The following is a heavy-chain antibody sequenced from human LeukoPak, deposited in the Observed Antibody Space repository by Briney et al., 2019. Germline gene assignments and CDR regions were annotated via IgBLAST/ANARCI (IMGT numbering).Heavy chain of an antibody. J-gene: IGHJ6*02. V-gene: IGHV4-59*01. CDR1: GGSISNYY. D-gene: IGHD4-17*01. CDR2: IYYSGTT. Sequence: SETLSLTCTVSGGSISNYYGSWIRQSQGKGREGIGYIYYSGTTNYNPSLKSRVTISVDTSRNQFSPQLRSVTAADTAVYYCAREDPQTTVPEGMDVWGQGTTVIVSS. CDR3: AREDPQTTVPEGMDV.